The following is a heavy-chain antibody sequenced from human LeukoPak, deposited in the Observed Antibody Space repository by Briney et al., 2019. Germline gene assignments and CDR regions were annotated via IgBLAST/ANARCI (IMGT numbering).Heavy chain of an antibody. CDR3: ASSGSWAAMVTSYYYYMDV. CDR2: IIPIFGTA. V-gene: IGHV1-69*06. J-gene: IGHJ6*03. CDR1: GGTFSSYA. D-gene: IGHD5-18*01. Sequence: ASVKVSCNASGGTFSSYAISWVRQAPGQGLEWMGGIIPIFGTANYAQKFQGRVTITADKSTSTAYMELSSLRSEDTAVYYCASSGSWAAMVTSYYYYMDVWGKGTTVTVSS.